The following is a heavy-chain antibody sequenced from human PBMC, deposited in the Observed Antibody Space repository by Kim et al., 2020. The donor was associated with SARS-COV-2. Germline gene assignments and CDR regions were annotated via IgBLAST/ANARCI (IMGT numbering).Heavy chain of an antibody. Sequence: ASVKVSCKASGYTFTSYGISWVRQAPGQGLEWMGWISAYNGNTNYAQKLQGRVTMTTDTSTSTAYMELRSLRSDDTAVYYCARDLHLYDSSGPFDYWGQGTLVTVSS. CDR3: ARDLHLYDSSGPFDY. CDR1: GYTFTSYG. V-gene: IGHV1-18*01. J-gene: IGHJ4*02. CDR2: ISAYNGNT. D-gene: IGHD3-22*01.